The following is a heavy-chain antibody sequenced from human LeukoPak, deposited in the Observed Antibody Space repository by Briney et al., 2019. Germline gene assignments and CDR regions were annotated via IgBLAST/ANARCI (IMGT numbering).Heavy chain of an antibody. CDR2: INPDSGVT. J-gene: IGHJ4*02. Sequence: ASVKVSCKASGYTFTGYYMHWVRQAPGQGLEWMGWINPDSGVTKYAQKFQGRVSMTRDTSISTAYMEFNRLRSDDTAMYYCARGQQWLEAFEHWGQGTLVTVSS. V-gene: IGHV1-2*02. CDR1: GYTFTGYY. CDR3: ARGQQWLEAFEH. D-gene: IGHD6-19*01.